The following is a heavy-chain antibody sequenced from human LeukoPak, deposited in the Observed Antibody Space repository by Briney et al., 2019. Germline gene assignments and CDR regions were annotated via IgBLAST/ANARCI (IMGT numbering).Heavy chain of an antibody. CDR3: ASTEVGATYYYDSSGGGIDY. D-gene: IGHD3-22*01. J-gene: IGHJ4*02. Sequence: SETLSLTCTVSGYSISSGYYWGWIRQPPGKGLEWIGSIYHSGSTYYNPSLKSRVTISVDTSKNQFSLKLSSVTAADMAVYYCASTEVGATYYYDSSGGGIDYWGQGTLVTVSS. V-gene: IGHV4-38-2*02. CDR1: GYSISSGYY. CDR2: IYHSGST.